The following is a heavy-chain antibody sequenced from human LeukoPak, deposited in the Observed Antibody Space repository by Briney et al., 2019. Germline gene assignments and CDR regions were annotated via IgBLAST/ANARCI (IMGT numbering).Heavy chain of an antibody. D-gene: IGHD3-10*01. CDR3: ARGGYYGSGGFPDY. CDR2: ISAYNGNT. Sequence: ASVKVSCKASGYSFGSFGINWVRQAPGQGLEWMGWISAYNGNTNYAQKLQGRVTMTTDTSTDTAYMDLMSLRSDDTAVYYCARGGYYGSGGFPDYWGQGTLVTVSS. V-gene: IGHV1-18*01. J-gene: IGHJ4*02. CDR1: GYSFGSFG.